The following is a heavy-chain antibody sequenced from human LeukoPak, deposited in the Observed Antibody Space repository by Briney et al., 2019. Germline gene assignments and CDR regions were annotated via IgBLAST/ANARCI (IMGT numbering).Heavy chain of an antibody. CDR3: ARDFHRYYYDSSGYNAFDI. CDR2: IRYDGSNT. J-gene: IGHJ3*02. CDR1: GFIFSSYG. V-gene: IGHV3-30*02. D-gene: IGHD3-22*01. Sequence: GGSLRLSCAASGFIFSSYGMHWVRQAPGKGLEWVAFIRYDGSNTYYADSVKGRFTISRDNAKNSLYLQMNSLRAEDTAVYYCARDFHRYYYDSSGYNAFDIWGQGTMVTVSS.